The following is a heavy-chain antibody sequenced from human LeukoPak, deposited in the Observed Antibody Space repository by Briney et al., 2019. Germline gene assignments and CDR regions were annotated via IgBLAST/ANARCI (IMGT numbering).Heavy chain of an antibody. V-gene: IGHV4-59*01. CDR1: GGSISSYY. CDR3: AVETYSNYVGFDP. D-gene: IGHD4-11*01. J-gene: IGHJ5*02. Sequence: SETLSLTCTVSGGSISSYYWSWIRQPPGKGLEWIGYISYSGSTNYNSSLKSRVTISVDTSKNQFSLKLSSVTAADTAVYYCAVETYSNYVGFDPWGQGTLVTVSS. CDR2: ISYSGST.